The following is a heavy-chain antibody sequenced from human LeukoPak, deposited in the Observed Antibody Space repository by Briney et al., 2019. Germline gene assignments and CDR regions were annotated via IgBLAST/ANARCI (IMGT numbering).Heavy chain of an antibody. J-gene: IGHJ4*02. CDR2: IKPSGGST. V-gene: IGHV1-46*01. CDR3: ARVLAPGYLRYWDY. CDR1: GYTLTSNY. Sequence: ASVKVSCKAAGYTLTSNYMHWVRQAPGQGLEWMGIIKPSGGSTSYAQKLQGRVTMTTDTSTSTAYMELRSLRSDDTAVYYCARVLAPGYLRYWDYWGQGTLVTVSS. D-gene: IGHD3-9*01.